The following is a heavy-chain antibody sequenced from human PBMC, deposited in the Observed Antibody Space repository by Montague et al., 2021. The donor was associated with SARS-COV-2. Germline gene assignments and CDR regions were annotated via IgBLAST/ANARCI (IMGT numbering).Heavy chain of an antibody. CDR3: ARRGASGSRGSQNFFPY. V-gene: IGHV4-39*01. Sequence: SETLSLTCTVSGGSLSNDGYYWAWIRQPPGKGLEWLGSVYYNGNTYYNPALNSRVATSADPSTNHFSLELTSVTAADTAIYYCARRGASGSRGSQNFFPYWGQGALVTVSS. CDR1: GGSLSNDGYY. D-gene: IGHD3-10*01. J-gene: IGHJ4*02. CDR2: VYYNGNT.